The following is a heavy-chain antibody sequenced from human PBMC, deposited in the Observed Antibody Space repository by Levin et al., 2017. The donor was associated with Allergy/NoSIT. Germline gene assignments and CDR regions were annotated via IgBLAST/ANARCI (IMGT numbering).Heavy chain of an antibody. CDR2: IYHSGST. V-gene: IGHV4-4*02. D-gene: IGHD3-16*01. J-gene: IGHJ4*02. Sequence: SETLSLTCAVSGGSISSSNWWSWVRQPPGKGLEWIGEIYHSGSTNYNPSLKSRVTISVDKSKNQFSLKLSSVTAADTAVYYCARGVRGGVRPYYFDYWGQGTLVTVSS. CDR3: ARGVRGGVRPYYFDY. CDR1: GGSISSSNW.